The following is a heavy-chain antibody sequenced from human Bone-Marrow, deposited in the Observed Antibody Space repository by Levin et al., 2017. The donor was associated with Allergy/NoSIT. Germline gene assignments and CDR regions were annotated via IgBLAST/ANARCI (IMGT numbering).Heavy chain of an antibody. CDR1: GFTFSTYA. CDR3: ARDDIFTGYQRFDAMDV. V-gene: IGHV3-21*01. Sequence: GGSLRLSCAASGFTFSTYALNWVRQAPGKGLEWVSSINTISSHIYYANSVRGRFTISRDNARNSLYLQMSSLRPEDTAVYYCARDDIFTGYQRFDAMDVWGRGTTVTVSS. CDR2: INTISSHI. J-gene: IGHJ6*02. D-gene: IGHD3-9*01.